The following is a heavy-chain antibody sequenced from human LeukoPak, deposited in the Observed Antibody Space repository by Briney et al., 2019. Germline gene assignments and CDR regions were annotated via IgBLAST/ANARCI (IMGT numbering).Heavy chain of an antibody. V-gene: IGHV4-59*01. J-gene: IGHJ4*02. CDR3: ARGAMGGNPHFDY. CDR2: IYYSGST. D-gene: IGHD4-23*01. CDR1: GGSISSYY. Sequence: PSETLSLTCTVSGGSISSYYWSWIRQPPGKGLEWIGYIYYSGSTNYNPSLKSRVTISVDTSKNQFSLKLSSVTAADTAVYYCARGAMGGNPHFDYWGQGTLVTVSS.